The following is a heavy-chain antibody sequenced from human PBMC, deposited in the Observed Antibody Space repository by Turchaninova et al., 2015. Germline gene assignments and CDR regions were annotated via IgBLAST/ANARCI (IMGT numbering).Heavy chain of an antibody. J-gene: IGHJ4*02. CDR3: ARDMPDYDSSGYAPPFDY. V-gene: IGHV1-18*01. CDR2: ISAYKSNR. CDR1: GYTFTSYG. Sequence: GTEVKKPGASVKVSCKASGYTFTSYGFSWVRQAPGHGLEWMGWISAYKSNRNYAQKFQGRVTMSTDTSTRTAYMELRSLRADDTAVYYCARDMPDYDSSGYAPPFDYWGQGTLVTVSS. D-gene: IGHD3-22*01.